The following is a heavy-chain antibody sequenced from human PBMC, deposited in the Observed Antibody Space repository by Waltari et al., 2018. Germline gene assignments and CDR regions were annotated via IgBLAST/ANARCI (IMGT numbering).Heavy chain of an antibody. Sequence: EVQLVESGGGLVKPGGSLRLSCAASGFTFSSYSMNWVRQAPGKGLEYVSAFSRDGVTTYYADSVKGRFTISRDNSKNTLYLQMGSLRADDTAVYYCARIDGSGWYGSWGQGTLVTVSS. CDR1: GFTFSSYS. V-gene: IGHV3-64*07. D-gene: IGHD6-19*01. CDR2: FSRDGVTT. CDR3: ARIDGSGWYGS. J-gene: IGHJ4*02.